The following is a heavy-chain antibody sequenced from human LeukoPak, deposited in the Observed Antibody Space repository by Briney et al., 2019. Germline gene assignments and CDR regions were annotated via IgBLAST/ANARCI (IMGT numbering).Heavy chain of an antibody. Sequence: GGSLRLSCAASGFTFSSYAMSWVRQAPGKGLEWVSGISGSGGSTYYADSVKGRFTISRDNSRNTLYLQMNSLRAEDTAVYYCAKPAYCSGGSCYSIGYFDYWGQGTLVTVSS. V-gene: IGHV3-23*01. CDR1: GFTFSSYA. CDR2: ISGSGGST. D-gene: IGHD2-15*01. J-gene: IGHJ4*02. CDR3: AKPAYCSGGSCYSIGYFDY.